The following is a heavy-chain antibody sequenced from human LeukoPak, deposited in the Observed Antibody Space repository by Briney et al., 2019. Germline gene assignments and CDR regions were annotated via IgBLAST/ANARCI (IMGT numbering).Heavy chain of an antibody. D-gene: IGHD2-15*01. Sequence: GASVKVSCKASGGTFSSYAISWVRQAPGQGLEWMGRIIPILGIANYAQKFQGRVTITADKSTSTAYMELSSLRSEDTAVYYCARRGVVDYYYYYGMDVWGQGTTVTVSS. V-gene: IGHV1-69*04. J-gene: IGHJ6*02. CDR3: ARRGVVDYYYYYGMDV. CDR1: GGTFSSYA. CDR2: IIPILGIA.